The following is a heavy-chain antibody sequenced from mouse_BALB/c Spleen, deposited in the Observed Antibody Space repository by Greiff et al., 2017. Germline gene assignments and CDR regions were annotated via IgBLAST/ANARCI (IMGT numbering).Heavy chain of an antibody. V-gene: IGHV5-17*02. D-gene: IGHD4-1*02. CDR2: ISSGSSTI. J-gene: IGHJ4*01. CDR1: GFTFSSYG. CDR3: ARSQLGDYYAMDY. Sequence: EVQREESGGGLVQPGGSRKLSCAASGFTFSSYGMHWVRQAPEKGLEWVAYISSGSSTIYYADTVKGRFTISRDNPKNTLFLQMTSLRSEDTAMYYCARSQLGDYYAMDYWGQGTSVTVSS.